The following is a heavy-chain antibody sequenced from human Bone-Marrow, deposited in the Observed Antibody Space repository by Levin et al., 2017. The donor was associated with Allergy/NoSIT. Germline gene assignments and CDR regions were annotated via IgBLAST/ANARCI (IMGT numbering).Heavy chain of an antibody. V-gene: IGHV3-7*01. CDR3: APGGFHSSNYWVN. J-gene: IGHJ4*02. D-gene: IGHD5-24*01. CDR1: GLPYSFSNFW. CDR2: INADGSDT. Sequence: PGGSLRLSCVISGLPYSFSNFWLTWVRQAPGKGLQWVANINADGSDTFYVDSVRGRFTISRDSARYSLYLQMNSLRVEDTAVYYCAPGGFHSSNYWVNWGQGTLVTVSS.